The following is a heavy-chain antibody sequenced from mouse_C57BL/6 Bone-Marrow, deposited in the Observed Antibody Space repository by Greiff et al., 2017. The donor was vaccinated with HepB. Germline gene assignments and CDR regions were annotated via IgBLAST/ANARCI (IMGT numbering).Heavy chain of an antibody. D-gene: IGHD3-2*02. CDR3: ARDSSGFRYYFDY. V-gene: IGHV1-42*01. J-gene: IGHJ2*01. Sequence: EVKLQESGPELVKPGASVKISCKASGYSFTGYYMNWVKQSPEKSLEWIGEINPSTGGTTYNQKFKAKATLTVDKSSSTAYMQLKSLTSEDSAVYYGARDSSGFRYYFDYWGQGTTLTVSS. CDR1: GYSFTGYY. CDR2: INPSTGGT.